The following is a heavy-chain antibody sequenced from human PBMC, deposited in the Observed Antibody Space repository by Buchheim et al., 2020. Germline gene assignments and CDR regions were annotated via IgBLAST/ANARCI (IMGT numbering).Heavy chain of an antibody. Sequence: QVQLQQWGAGLLKPSETLSLTCAVYGGSFSGYYWSWIRQPPGQGLEWIGEINHSGSANYNQSLKSRVTIYVAMSKNQFSMTLNSVTAADTAMYYCARGGDIVVVVAADNWFDPWGQGTL. CDR1: GGSFSGYY. V-gene: IGHV4-34*01. CDR3: ARGGDIVVVVAADNWFDP. D-gene: IGHD2-15*01. J-gene: IGHJ5*02. CDR2: INHSGSA.